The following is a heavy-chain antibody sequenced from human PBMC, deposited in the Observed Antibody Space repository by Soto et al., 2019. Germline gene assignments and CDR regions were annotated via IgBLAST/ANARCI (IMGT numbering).Heavy chain of an antibody. J-gene: IGHJ5*02. Sequence: ASVKVSCKASGYTFTSYGISWVRQAPGQGLEWMGWISAYNGNTNYAQKLQGRVTMTTDTSTSTAYMELRSLRSDDTAVYYCARDGEPDYGDFVNWFDPWGQGTLVTVSS. CDR2: ISAYNGNT. D-gene: IGHD4-17*01. CDR1: GYTFTSYG. CDR3: ARDGEPDYGDFVNWFDP. V-gene: IGHV1-18*01.